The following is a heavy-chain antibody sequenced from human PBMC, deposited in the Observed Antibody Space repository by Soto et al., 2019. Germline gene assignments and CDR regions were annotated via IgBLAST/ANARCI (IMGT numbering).Heavy chain of an antibody. Sequence: QVQRVESGGGVVQPGRSLRLSCAASGFTFSSYAMHWVRQAPGKGLEWVAVISYEGSKKYYADSVKGRLTISRDNSKNTLSLQMDSLRAEDTAVYYCAKVVYSGSYFGIDYWGQGTLVTVSS. CDR2: ISYEGSKK. D-gene: IGHD1-26*01. CDR3: AKVVYSGSYFGIDY. CDR1: GFTFSSYA. V-gene: IGHV3-30*18. J-gene: IGHJ4*02.